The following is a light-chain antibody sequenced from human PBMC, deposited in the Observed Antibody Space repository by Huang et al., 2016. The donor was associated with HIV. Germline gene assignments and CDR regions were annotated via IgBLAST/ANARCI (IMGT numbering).Light chain of an antibody. CDR2: AAS. J-gene: IGKJ3*01. V-gene: IGKV1-6*01. CDR1: QAIRND. CDR3: MQGLQTVFN. Sequence: AIQMTQSPSSLSASVGDRVTITCRASQAIRNDLGWYQQRPGKAPKLLIYAASELHSGVPLRFSGSGSGTDFTLRISRVEAEDVGVYFCMQGLQTVFNFGPGTKVEI.